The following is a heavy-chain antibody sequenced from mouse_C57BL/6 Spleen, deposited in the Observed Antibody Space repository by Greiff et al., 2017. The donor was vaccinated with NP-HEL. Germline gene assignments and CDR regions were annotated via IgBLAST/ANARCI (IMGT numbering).Heavy chain of an antibody. CDR2: IWWDDDK. CDR1: GFSLSTFGMG. J-gene: IGHJ3*01. CDR3: ARIYYYGSSPACFAY. D-gene: IGHD1-1*01. Sequence: QVTLKESGPGILQPSQTLSLTCSFSGFSLSTFGMGVGWIRQPSGKGLEWLAHIWWDDDKYYNPALKSRLTISKDTSKNQVFLKIANVDTAETATYYCARIYYYGSSPACFAYWGQGTLVTVAA. V-gene: IGHV8-8*01.